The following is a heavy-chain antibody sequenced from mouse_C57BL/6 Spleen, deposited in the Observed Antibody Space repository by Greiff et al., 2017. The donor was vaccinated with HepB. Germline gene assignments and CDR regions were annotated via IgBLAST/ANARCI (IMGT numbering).Heavy chain of an antibody. CDR1: GFTFSDYG. Sequence: EVKVVESGGGLVKPGGSLKLSCAASGFTFSDYGMHWVRQAPEKGLEWVAYISSGSSTIYYADTVKGRFTISSDNAKNTLFLQMTSLRSEDTAMYYCARRDYYGSSYAMDYWGQGTSVTVSS. D-gene: IGHD1-1*01. V-gene: IGHV5-17*01. CDR2: ISSGSSTI. J-gene: IGHJ4*01. CDR3: ARRDYYGSSYAMDY.